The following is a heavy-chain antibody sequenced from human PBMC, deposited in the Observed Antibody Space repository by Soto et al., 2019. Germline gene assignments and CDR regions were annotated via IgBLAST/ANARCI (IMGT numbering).Heavy chain of an antibody. Sequence: GGSLSLSCAASGFTVSSNYMSWVRQAPGKGLEWVSVIYSGGSTYYADSVEGRFTISRDNSKNTLYLQMNSLRAEDTAVYYCARDIPYYDFWSGPTSGDYYYYGMDVWGQGTTVTVSS. CDR1: GFTVSSNY. J-gene: IGHJ6*02. CDR2: IYSGGST. D-gene: IGHD3-3*01. CDR3: ARDIPYYDFWSGPTSGDYYYYGMDV. V-gene: IGHV3-53*01.